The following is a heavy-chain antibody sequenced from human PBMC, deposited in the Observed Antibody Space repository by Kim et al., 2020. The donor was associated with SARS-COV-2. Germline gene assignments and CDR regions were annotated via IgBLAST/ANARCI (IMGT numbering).Heavy chain of an antibody. D-gene: IGHD6-13*01. J-gene: IGHJ6*03. CDR2: IYSGGST. V-gene: IGHV3-53*01. CDR3: ARDHSSSWHDYYYYYYMDV. CDR1: GFTVSSNY. Sequence: GGSLRLSCAASGFTVSSNYMSWVRQAPGKGLEWVSVIYSGGSTYYADSVKGRFTISRDNSKNTLYLQMNSLRAEDTAVYYCARDHSSSWHDYYYYYYMDVWGKGTTVTVSS.